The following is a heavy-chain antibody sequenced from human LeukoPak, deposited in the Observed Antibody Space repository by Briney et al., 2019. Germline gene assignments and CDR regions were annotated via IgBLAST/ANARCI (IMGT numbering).Heavy chain of an antibody. CDR1: GFTFSHYW. V-gene: IGHV3-74*01. Sequence: GGSLRLSCAASGFTFSHYWMQWVRQAPGKGLVWVSRINSDGSSTTYADSVKGRFTISRDNAKNTLYLQMNSLRAEDTAVYYCARDSTYYYDSSGYYKFDYWGQGTLVTVSS. CDR3: ARDSTYYYDSSGYYKFDY. J-gene: IGHJ4*02. D-gene: IGHD3-22*01. CDR2: INSDGSST.